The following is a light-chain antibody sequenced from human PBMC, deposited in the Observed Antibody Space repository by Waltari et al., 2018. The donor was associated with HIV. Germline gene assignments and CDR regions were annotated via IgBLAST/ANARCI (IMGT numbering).Light chain of an antibody. CDR3: CSCPRSGIRYV. J-gene: IGLJ1*01. V-gene: IGLV2-23*02. CDR1: SSNVGSDDL. Sequence: QPALTQPASVSGSPGQSITTSCTGTSSNVGSDDLVSWDQQHPGEAPKLIIYEVTKRPSGVSNRFSGSKSGNTASLTISGLQAEDEADYYCCSCPRSGIRYVFGTGTKVTVL. CDR2: EVT.